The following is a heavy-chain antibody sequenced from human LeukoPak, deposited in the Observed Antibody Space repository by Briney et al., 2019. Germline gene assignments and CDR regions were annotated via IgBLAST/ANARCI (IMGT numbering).Heavy chain of an antibody. Sequence: GASVKVSCKASGGTFSSYAISWVRQAPGQGLEWMGGIIPIFGTANYAQKFQGRVTITADESTSTAYMELSSLRSEDTAVYYCAREGPINYSGRRGWFDPWGQGTLVTVSS. CDR3: AREGPINYSGRRGWFDP. CDR2: IIPIFGTA. J-gene: IGHJ5*02. V-gene: IGHV1-69*13. CDR1: GGTFSSYA. D-gene: IGHD3-10*01.